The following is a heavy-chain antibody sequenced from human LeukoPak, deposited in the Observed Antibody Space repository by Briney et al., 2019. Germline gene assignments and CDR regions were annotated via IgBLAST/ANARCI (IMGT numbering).Heavy chain of an antibody. CDR3: AKGLASYYYYGMDV. V-gene: IGHV3-23*01. D-gene: IGHD3-16*01. CDR2: ISGSGGST. CDR1: GFTFSSYA. J-gene: IGHJ6*02. Sequence: QPGGSLRLSCAASGFTFSSYAMSWVRQAPGKGLEWVSAISGSGGSTYYADSVKGRFTIPRDNSKNTLYLQMNSLRAEDTAVYYCAKGLASYYYYGMDVWGQGTTVTVSS.